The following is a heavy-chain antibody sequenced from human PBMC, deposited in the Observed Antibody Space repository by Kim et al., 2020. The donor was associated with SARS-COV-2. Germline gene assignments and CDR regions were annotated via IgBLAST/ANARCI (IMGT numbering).Heavy chain of an antibody. CDR2: IYYSGST. CDR3: ASHRGSFDY. J-gene: IGHJ4*02. CDR1: GGSISSYY. Sequence: SETLSLTCTVSGGSISSYYWSWIRQPPGKGLEWIGYIYYSGSTNYNPSLKSRVTISVDTSKNQFSLQLSPVTAADTAVYYCASHRGSFDYWGQGTLVTVSS. D-gene: IGHD5-12*01. V-gene: IGHV4-59*08.